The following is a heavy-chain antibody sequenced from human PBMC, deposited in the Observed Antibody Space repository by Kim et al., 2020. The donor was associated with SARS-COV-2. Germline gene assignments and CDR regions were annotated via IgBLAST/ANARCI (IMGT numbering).Heavy chain of an antibody. D-gene: IGHD2-15*01. CDR3: ARGEGYCSGGSCYSEYFQH. V-gene: IGHV3-30*01. J-gene: IGHJ1*01. Sequence: GRFTISRDNSKNTLYLQMNSLRGEDTAVYYCARGEGYCSGGSCYSEYFQHWGQGTLVTVSS.